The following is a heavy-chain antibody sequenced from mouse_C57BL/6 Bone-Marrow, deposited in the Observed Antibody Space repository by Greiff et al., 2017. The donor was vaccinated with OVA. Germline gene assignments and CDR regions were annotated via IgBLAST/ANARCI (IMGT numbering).Heavy chain of an antibody. V-gene: IGHV1-61*01. CDR1: GYTFTSYW. CDR3: ARFDGYNGNYFDY. CDR2: IYPSDSET. J-gene: IGHJ2*01. Sequence: QVQLQQPGAELVRPGSSVKLSCKASGYTFTSYWMDWVKQRPGQGLEWIGNIYPSDSETHYNQKFKDKATLTVDKSSSTAYMQLSSLTSEDSAVYYCARFDGYNGNYFDYWGQGTTLTVSS. D-gene: IGHD2-3*01.